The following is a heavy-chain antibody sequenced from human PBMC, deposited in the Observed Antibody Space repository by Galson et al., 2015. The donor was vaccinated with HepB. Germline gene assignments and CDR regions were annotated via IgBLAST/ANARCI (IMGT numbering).Heavy chain of an antibody. J-gene: IGHJ4*02. CDR2: IKQDGSEK. CDR3: ARVSPDYYDSSGYFPPHFDY. CDR1: GFTFSRSW. Sequence: SLRLSCAASGFTFSRSWMSWVRQAPGKGLEWVANIKQDGSEKYYVDSVKGRFTISRDNAKNSLYLQMNSLRAEDTAVYYCARVSPDYYDSSGYFPPHFDYWGQGTLVTVSS. D-gene: IGHD3-22*01. V-gene: IGHV3-7*01.